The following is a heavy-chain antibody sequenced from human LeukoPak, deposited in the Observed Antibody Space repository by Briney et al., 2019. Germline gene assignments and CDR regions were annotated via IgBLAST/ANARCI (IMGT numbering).Heavy chain of an antibody. CDR3: TRSGDFDWLFHFDY. Sequence: GRSLRLSCTASGFTFGDYAMSWVRQAPGKGLEWVGFIRSKAYGGTTEYAASVKGRFTISGDDSKSIAYLQMNSLKTEDTAVYYCTRSGDFDWLFHFDYWGQGTLVTVSS. CDR1: GFTFGDYA. J-gene: IGHJ4*02. D-gene: IGHD3-9*01. CDR2: IRSKAYGGTT. V-gene: IGHV3-49*04.